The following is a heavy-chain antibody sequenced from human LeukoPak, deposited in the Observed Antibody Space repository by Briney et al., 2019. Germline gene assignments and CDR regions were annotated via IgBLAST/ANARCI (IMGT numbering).Heavy chain of an antibody. CDR2: FFTNFDNA. V-gene: IGHV1-69*05. D-gene: IGHD4-23*01. Sequence: GASVPVSCKASGGTFTSYGFSWVWLAPGPGLEWVGVFFTNFDNATYAKKFQDRVTITTDESSSTAYMELSSLRSEDTAVYYCARSRNYGGKLGGPLYFDYWGQGTLFTVSS. CDR3: ARSRNYGGKLGGPLYFDY. CDR1: GGTFTSYG. J-gene: IGHJ4*02.